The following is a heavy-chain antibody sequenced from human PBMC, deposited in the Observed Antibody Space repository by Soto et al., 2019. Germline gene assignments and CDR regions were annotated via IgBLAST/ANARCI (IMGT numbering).Heavy chain of an antibody. D-gene: IGHD4-17*01. Sequence: EVQLVESGGGLVQPGGSLRLSCAASGFTFGGFTMNWVRQVPGKGLEWVSSISRSSSTMFYADSVKGRITISRDNAKHSLYVQLNGLRDDHTAVYHCARDGTKVILPYSFHYWGQGTLVTVSS. CDR2: ISRSSSTM. CDR3: ARDGTKVILPYSFHY. CDR1: GFTFGGFT. J-gene: IGHJ4*02. V-gene: IGHV3-48*02.